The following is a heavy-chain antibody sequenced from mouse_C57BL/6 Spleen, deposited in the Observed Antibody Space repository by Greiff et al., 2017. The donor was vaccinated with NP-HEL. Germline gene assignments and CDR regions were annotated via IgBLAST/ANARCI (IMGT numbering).Heavy chain of an antibody. J-gene: IGHJ1*03. CDR3: ARDAYDGYSYWYFDV. CDR2: IHPNSGST. Sequence: QVQLQQSGAELVKPGASVKLSCKASGYTFTSYWMHWVKQRPGQGLEWIGMIHPNSGSTNYNEKFKSKATLTVDKSSSTAYMQLSSLTSEDSAVYYCARDAYDGYSYWYFDVWGTGTTVTVAS. CDR1: GYTFTSYW. V-gene: IGHV1-64*01. D-gene: IGHD2-3*01.